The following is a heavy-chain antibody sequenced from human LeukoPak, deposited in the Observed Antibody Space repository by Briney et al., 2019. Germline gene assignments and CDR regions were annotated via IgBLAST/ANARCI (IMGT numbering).Heavy chain of an antibody. D-gene: IGHD3-10*01. CDR1: GGSISSSSYY. Sequence: SETLSLTCTVSGGSISSSSYYWGWIRQPPGKGLEWIGSIYYSVSTYYNPSLKSRVTISVDTSKNQFSLKLSSVTAADTAVYYCARLLWFGELNFDPWGQGTLVTVSS. CDR2: IYYSVST. CDR3: ARLLWFGELNFDP. J-gene: IGHJ5*02. V-gene: IGHV4-39*01.